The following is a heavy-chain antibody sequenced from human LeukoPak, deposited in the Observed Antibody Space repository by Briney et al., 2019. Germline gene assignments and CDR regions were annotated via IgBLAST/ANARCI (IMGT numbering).Heavy chain of an antibody. CDR2: ITISSSYI. CDR3: ARPNSPKYDFWGGSYVGV. V-gene: IGHV3-21*01. D-gene: IGHD3-3*01. J-gene: IGHJ6*02. CDR1: GFTFSSYS. Sequence: RGSLRLSCAASGFTFSSYSMNWVRQAPRKGLEWVSFITISSSYINYVDSVKGRFTISRDNAKNSLYLQMNSLRAEDTAVYYCARPNSPKYDFWGGSYVGVWGQGTTVTVSS.